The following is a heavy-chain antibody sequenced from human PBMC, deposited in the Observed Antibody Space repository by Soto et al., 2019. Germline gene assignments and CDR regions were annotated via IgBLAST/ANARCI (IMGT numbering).Heavy chain of an antibody. Sequence: AGTLSLTCTVSGDSIRDSFWIFVRQPPWKWLEWIGLVHHTGNTNYNPSLETRVTMLIDASANHFSLTLTSVTPADAAIYYCARGREDHVDHHFGHLFDSWGQGTLVTVSS. CDR1: GDSIRDSF. CDR3: ARGREDHVDHHFGHLFDS. D-gene: IGHD3-10*01. J-gene: IGHJ4*02. CDR2: VHHTGNT. V-gene: IGHV4-59*01.